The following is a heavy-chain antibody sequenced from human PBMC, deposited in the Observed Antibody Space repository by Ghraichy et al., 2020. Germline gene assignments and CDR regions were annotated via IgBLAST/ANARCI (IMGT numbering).Heavy chain of an antibody. V-gene: IGHV3-7*01. Sequence: GGSLRLSCAASGFTFSSEWMTWVRQAPGKRLEWVASITQDGSVKYYVDSVKGRFTISRDNAKDSLSLQMHSLRVEDTAVYYCARGEADPWGQGALVTVSS. CDR3: ARGEADP. CDR1: GFTFSSEW. CDR2: ITQDGSVK. J-gene: IGHJ5*02.